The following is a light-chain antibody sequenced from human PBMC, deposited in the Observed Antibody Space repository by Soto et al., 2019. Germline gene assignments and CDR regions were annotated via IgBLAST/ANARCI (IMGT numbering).Light chain of an antibody. CDR2: DVS. V-gene: IGLV2-14*01. CDR1: TIDIGRYNF. J-gene: IGLJ2*01. CDR3: DSYTTGTTWV. Sequence: QSALTQPASVSGSPGQSITISCTGTTIDIGRYNFVSWHQQHPGKSPKLLIFDVSNRPSGVSDRFSGYKSGNTASLTISGHQAEDEADYCCDSYTTGTTWVFGGGTKVTVL.